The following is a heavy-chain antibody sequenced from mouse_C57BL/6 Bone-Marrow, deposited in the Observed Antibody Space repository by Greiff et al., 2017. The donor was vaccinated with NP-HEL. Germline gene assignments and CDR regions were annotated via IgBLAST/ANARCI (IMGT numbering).Heavy chain of an antibody. D-gene: IGHD2-2*01. CDR3: ARQLSPGYLYAMDY. V-gene: IGHV1-26*01. J-gene: IGHJ4*01. Sequence: EVKLQQSGPELVKPGASVKISCKASGYTFTDYYMNWVKQSHGKSLEWIGDINPNNGGTSYNQKFKGKATLTVDKSSSTAYMELRSLTSEDSAVYYCARQLSPGYLYAMDYWGQGTSVTVSS. CDR1: GYTFTDYY. CDR2: INPNNGGT.